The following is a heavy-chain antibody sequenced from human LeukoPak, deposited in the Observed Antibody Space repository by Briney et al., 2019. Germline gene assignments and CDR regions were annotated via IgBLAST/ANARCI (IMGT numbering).Heavy chain of an antibody. CDR2: ISSSGSDI. D-gene: IGHD4-17*01. CDR3: ARDDYGDMNFDY. J-gene: IGHJ4*02. V-gene: IGHV3-11*04. Sequence: PGGSLRLSCAASGFTFSDNYMSWIRQAPGKGLEWVSYISSSGSDIYYADSVKGRFTISRDNAKNSLYLQMNSLRAEDTAVYYCARDDYGDMNFDYWGQGTLVTVSS. CDR1: GFTFSDNY.